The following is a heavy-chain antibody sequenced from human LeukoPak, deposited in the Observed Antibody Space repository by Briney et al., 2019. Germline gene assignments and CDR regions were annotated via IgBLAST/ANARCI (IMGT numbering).Heavy chain of an antibody. V-gene: IGHV3-23*01. D-gene: IGHD3-22*01. Sequence: GGSLGLSCAASGFTFSSYAMNWVRQAPGKGLEWVSAISGSDGSTYYADSVKGRFTISRDNSKNTLYLQMNSLRAEDTAVYYCATRNYYDSRGYYYFYFDYWGQGTLVTVSS. CDR1: GFTFSSYA. CDR2: ISGSDGST. J-gene: IGHJ4*02. CDR3: ATRNYYDSRGYYYFYFDY.